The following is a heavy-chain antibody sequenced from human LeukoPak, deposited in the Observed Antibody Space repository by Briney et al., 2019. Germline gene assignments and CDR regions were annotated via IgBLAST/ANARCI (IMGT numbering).Heavy chain of an antibody. J-gene: IGHJ5*02. V-gene: IGHV4-34*01. CDR1: GGSFTGYY. CDR3: ARDQAQHYDFWTQVGDWFDP. CDR2: INHSGST. Sequence: SETLSLTCAVYGGSFTGYYWNWIRQPPGKGLEWIGEINHSGSTNYNPSLKSRVTISVDTSKNQFSLKLSSVTAADTAVYYCARDQAQHYDFWTQVGDWFDPWGQGTLVTVSS. D-gene: IGHD3-3*01.